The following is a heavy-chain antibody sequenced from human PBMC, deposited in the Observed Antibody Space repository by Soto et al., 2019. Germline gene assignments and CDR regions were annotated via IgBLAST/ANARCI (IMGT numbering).Heavy chain of an antibody. D-gene: IGHD6-13*01. Sequence: QVQLVESEGGVVQPGRSLRLSCAASGFTFSSYGMHWVRQAPGKGLEWVAVIRYDGSNKYYADSVKGRFTISRDNSKNTLYLQMNSLRAEDTAVYYCARDPHSSSWYKEERWSGYWGQGTLVTVSS. CDR3: ARDPHSSSWYKEERWSGY. V-gene: IGHV3-33*01. CDR1: GFTFSSYG. CDR2: IRYDGSNK. J-gene: IGHJ4*02.